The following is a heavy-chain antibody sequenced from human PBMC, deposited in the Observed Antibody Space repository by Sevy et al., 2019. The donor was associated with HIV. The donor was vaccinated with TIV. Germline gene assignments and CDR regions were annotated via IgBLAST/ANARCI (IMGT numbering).Heavy chain of an antibody. CDR2: ISYDGSNK. D-gene: IGHD6-19*01. CDR3: ARPLTKLQVAANFDY. Sequence: GGSLRLSCAASGFTFSSYAMHGVRQAPGKGLEWVAVISYDGSNKYYVDSVKGRFTISRDNSKNTLYLQMNSLRAEDTAVYYCARPLTKLQVAANFDYWGQGTLVTVSS. J-gene: IGHJ4*02. V-gene: IGHV3-30-3*01. CDR1: GFTFSSYA.